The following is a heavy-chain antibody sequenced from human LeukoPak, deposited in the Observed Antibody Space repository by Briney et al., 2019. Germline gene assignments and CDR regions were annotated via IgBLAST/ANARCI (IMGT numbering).Heavy chain of an antibody. D-gene: IGHD3-10*01. Sequence: ASVKVSCKASGYTFTGYYMHWVRQAPGQGLEWMGWINPNSGGTNYVQKFQGRVIMTRDTSISTAYMELSSLGSDDTAVYYCARDGEYGTGSYYRGCFDYWGQGTLVTVSS. V-gene: IGHV1-2*02. J-gene: IGHJ4*02. CDR1: GYTFTGYY. CDR3: ARDGEYGTGSYYRGCFDY. CDR2: INPNSGGT.